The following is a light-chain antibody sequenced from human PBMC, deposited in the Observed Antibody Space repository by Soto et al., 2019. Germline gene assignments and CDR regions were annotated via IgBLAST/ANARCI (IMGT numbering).Light chain of an antibody. Sequence: EIVMTQSPATLSVSPGERATLSCRASQSVSSNLAWYRQKPGQAPRLLIYGADTRATGIPARFSGSGSGTEFTLTISGLQSEDFAVYYCQQYYDYPRTFGPGTKVDNK. CDR2: GAD. CDR1: QSVSSN. CDR3: QQYYDYPRT. V-gene: IGKV3-15*01. J-gene: IGKJ1*01.